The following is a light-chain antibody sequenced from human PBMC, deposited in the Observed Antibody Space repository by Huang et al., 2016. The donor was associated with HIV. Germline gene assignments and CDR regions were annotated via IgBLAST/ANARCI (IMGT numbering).Light chain of an antibody. CDR3: QQTYSTPRM. V-gene: IGKV1-39*01. CDR2: AAS. CDR1: QNITSY. Sequence: DIQMTQSPSSLSASVGDRVTIICRASQNITSYLNWYQQKPGKAPKLLIYAASSLQSWVPSRFSGSGSGTDFTLIISSLQPEDFATYSCQQTYSTPRMFGQGTKVEIK. J-gene: IGKJ1*01.